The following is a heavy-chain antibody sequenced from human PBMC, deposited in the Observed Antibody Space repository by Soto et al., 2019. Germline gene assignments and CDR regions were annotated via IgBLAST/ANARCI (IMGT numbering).Heavy chain of an antibody. CDR3: TTPPYINMRNVRFDQ. D-gene: IGHD1-20*01. CDR2: IKSKADGGTT. CDR1: GFIFSNAW. J-gene: IGHJ4*01. Sequence: GGSLRLSCAASGFIFSNAWINWVRQAPGKGLEWVGRIKSKADGGTTDFAAPVKGRFAISRDDSKNMMYMEMSSLRTEDTAVYYCTTPPYINMRNVRFDQGGNEARFTVP. V-gene: IGHV3-15*07.